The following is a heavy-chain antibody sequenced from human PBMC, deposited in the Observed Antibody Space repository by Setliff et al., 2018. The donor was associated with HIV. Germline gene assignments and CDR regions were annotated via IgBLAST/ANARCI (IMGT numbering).Heavy chain of an antibody. CDR1: GASISSRSYY. Sequence: SETLSLTCTVSGASISSRSYYWGWIRQPPGKGLEWIGSINYSGSTHYTPTLKSRVTISLDTSTNQFYLKLTSVTAADTAVYSCSRVPTALYQYYRPDALDIWGQGTMVTVSS. CDR3: SRVPTALYQYYRPDALDI. J-gene: IGHJ3*02. CDR2: INYSGST. V-gene: IGHV4-39*07. D-gene: IGHD3-10*01.